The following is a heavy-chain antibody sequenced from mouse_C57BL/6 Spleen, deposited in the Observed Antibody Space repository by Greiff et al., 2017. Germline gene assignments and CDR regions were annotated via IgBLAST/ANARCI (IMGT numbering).Heavy chain of an antibody. V-gene: IGHV1-22*01. CDR1: GYTFTDYN. CDR2: INPNNGGT. CDR3: ARGYYGTLDY. D-gene: IGHD1-1*01. J-gene: IGHJ2*01. Sequence: EVKLQESEPELVKPGASVKMSCKASGYTFTDYNMHWVKQSHGKSLEWIGYINPNNGGTSYNQKFKGKATLTVNKSSSTAYMELRSLTSEDSAVYYCARGYYGTLDYWGQGTTLTVSS.